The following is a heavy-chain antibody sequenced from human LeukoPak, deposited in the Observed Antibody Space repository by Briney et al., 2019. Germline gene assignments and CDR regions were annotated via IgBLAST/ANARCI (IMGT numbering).Heavy chain of an antibody. V-gene: IGHV3-74*01. CDR3: ARDRAVAGEGGRYMDV. Sequence: GGSLRLSCAASGFTFSSYWMHWVRQAPGKGLVWVSRINSDGSSTSYADSVKGRFTISRDNAKNTLYLQMNSLRAEDTAVYYCARDRAVAGEGGRYMDVWGKGTTVTVSS. CDR2: INSDGSST. D-gene: IGHD6-19*01. J-gene: IGHJ6*03. CDR1: GFTFSSYW.